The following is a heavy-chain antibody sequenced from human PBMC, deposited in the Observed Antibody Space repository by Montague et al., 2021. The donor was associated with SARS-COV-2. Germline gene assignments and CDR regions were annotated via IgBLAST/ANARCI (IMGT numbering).Heavy chain of an antibody. CDR3: ARATLPSAITAMLGPNDY. CDR2: ISSSSSYI. J-gene: IGHJ4*02. CDR1: GFTFSSYS. V-gene: IGHV3-21*01. D-gene: IGHD3-10*02. Sequence: SLRLSCAASGFTFSSYSMNWVRQAPGKGLEWLSSISSSSSYIYYADSVKGRFTISRDNAKNSLYLQMNSLRAEDTAVYYCARATLPSAITAMLGPNDYWGQGALVTVSS.